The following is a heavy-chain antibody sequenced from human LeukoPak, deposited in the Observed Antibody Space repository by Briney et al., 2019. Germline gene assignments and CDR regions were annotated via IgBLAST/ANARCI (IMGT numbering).Heavy chain of an antibody. CDR2: INPNSGGT. J-gene: IGHJ6*02. CDR3: ARDLSYAAPPLDYYYYGMDV. Sequence: ASVKVSCKASGGTFSSYAISWVRQAPGQGLEWMGWINPNSGGTNYAQKFQGRVTMTRDTSISTAYMELSRLRSDDTAVYYCARDLSYAAPPLDYYYYGMDVWGQGTTVTVSS. CDR1: GGTFSSYA. D-gene: IGHD4/OR15-4a*01. V-gene: IGHV1-2*02.